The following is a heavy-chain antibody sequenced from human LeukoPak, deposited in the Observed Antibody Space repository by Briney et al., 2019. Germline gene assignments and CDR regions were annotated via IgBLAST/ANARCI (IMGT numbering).Heavy chain of an antibody. CDR2: IDWDDDK. Sequence: SGPALVKPTQTLTLTCTLSGFSLSTSGMRVSWIRQPPGKALEWLARIDWDDDKFYSTSLKTRLTISKDTSKNQVVLTMTNMDPVDTATYYCARMGATAAFHYWGQGTLVTVSS. CDR1: GFSLSTSGMR. CDR3: ARMGATAAFHY. V-gene: IGHV2-70*04. D-gene: IGHD2-21*02. J-gene: IGHJ4*02.